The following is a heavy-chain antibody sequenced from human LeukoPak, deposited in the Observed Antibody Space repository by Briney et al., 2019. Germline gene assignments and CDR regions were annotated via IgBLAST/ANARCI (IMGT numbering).Heavy chain of an antibody. V-gene: IGHV3-7*05. CDR3: ARLRGDYYFDC. D-gene: IGHD3-16*01. J-gene: IGHJ4*02. CDR2: VNQGGREK. Sequence: GLSLRLSCGASGFTFSSYWMSWVRQAPGKGLEWVANVNQGGREKSYVDSVKGRFTISRDNAKMSLYLQMNSLRAEDTAVYYCARLRGDYYFDCWGQGTLVTVSS. CDR1: GFTFSSYW.